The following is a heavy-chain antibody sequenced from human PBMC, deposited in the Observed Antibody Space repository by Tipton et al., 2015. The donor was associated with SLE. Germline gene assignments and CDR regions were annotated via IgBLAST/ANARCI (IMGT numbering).Heavy chain of an antibody. D-gene: IGHD3-10*01. Sequence: TLSLTCSVSGGSISSGIHYWSWIRQPAGKGLEWIGYIYYSGSTYYNPSLKSRVTISVDTSKNQFSLKLTSVTAADTAVYYCARDTAHYGSGDGAFDIWGQGTMVTVSS. CDR1: GGSISSGIHY. CDR2: IYYSGST. J-gene: IGHJ3*02. V-gene: IGHV4-31*03. CDR3: ARDTAHYGSGDGAFDI.